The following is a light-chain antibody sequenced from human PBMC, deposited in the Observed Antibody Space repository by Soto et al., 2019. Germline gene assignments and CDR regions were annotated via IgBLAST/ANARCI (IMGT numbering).Light chain of an antibody. CDR2: GAS. CDR3: QQYSDLPYT. V-gene: IGKV3-20*01. Sequence: EIVLTQSPGTLSLSPRERATLSCRASQSVSSRNLAWYQQKAGQAPRLLIYGASSRATGIPDRFSGSGSVTDFTLTINRLEPEDFAVYYCQQYSDLPYTFGQGTKLEVK. CDR1: QSVSSRN. J-gene: IGKJ2*01.